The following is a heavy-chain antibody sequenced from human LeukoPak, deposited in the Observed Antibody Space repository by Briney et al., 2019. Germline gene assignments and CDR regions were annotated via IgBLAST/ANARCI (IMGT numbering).Heavy chain of an antibody. CDR1: GGSISSSSYY. V-gene: IGHV4-39*07. Sequence: SETLSLTCTVSGGSISSSSYYWGWIRQPPGKGLEWIGSIYYSGSTNYNPSLKSRVTISVDTSKNQFSLKLSSVTAADTAVYYCARDRGDYGDYGVFDYWGQGTLVTVSS. D-gene: IGHD4-17*01. CDR2: IYYSGST. J-gene: IGHJ4*02. CDR3: ARDRGDYGDYGVFDY.